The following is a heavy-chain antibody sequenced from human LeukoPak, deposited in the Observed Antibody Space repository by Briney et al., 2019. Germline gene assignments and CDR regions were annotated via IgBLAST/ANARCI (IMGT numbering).Heavy chain of an antibody. V-gene: IGHV1-8*01. CDR3: ARKGPANYYYYYMDV. D-gene: IGHD2-2*01. CDR1: GCTFTSYD. J-gene: IGHJ6*03. CDR2: MNPNSGNT. Sequence: ASVKVSCKASGCTFTSYDINWVRQATGQGLEWMGWMNPNSGNTGYAQKFQGRVTMTRNTSISTAYMELSSLRSEDTAVYFCARKGPANYYYYYMDVWGKGTTVTVSS.